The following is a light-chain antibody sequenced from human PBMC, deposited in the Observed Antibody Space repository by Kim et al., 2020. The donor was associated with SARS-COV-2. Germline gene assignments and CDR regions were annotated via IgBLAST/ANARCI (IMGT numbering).Light chain of an antibody. CDR3: QQYDDLPYT. Sequence: SASVGDRVTITCQASQEISKYLNWFQQKSGKAPKLLIYDVSNLKTGVPSKFSGSRSGTDFILTITSLQPEDVATYYCQQYDDLPYTFGQGTKLEI. CDR2: DVS. V-gene: IGKV1-33*01. CDR1: QEISKY. J-gene: IGKJ2*01.